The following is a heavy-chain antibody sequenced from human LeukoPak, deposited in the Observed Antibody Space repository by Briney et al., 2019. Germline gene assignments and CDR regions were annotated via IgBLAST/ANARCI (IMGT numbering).Heavy chain of an antibody. D-gene: IGHD2-15*01. Sequence: QTGGSLRLSCTVSGFTFDDYAMHWVRHTPGKGLEWVSGITWNRDKIGYGDSVKGRFTISRDNVRNVLYLQMNSLRPEDTALYYCAKDLGSAITSALVLDVWGQGTTVIVS. V-gene: IGHV3-9*01. J-gene: IGHJ6*02. CDR3: AKDLGSAITSALVLDV. CDR1: GFTFDDYA. CDR2: ITWNRDKI.